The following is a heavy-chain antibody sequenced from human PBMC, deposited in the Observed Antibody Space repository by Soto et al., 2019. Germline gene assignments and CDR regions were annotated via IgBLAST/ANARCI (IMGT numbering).Heavy chain of an antibody. CDR3: ARDASGWSVY. CDR2: MNRDGSEK. CDR1: GFSFSDYW. V-gene: IGHV3-7*04. D-gene: IGHD6-19*01. J-gene: IGHJ4*02. Sequence: EVQLVESGGGLVQPGGSLRISCAASGFSFSDYWMSWVRQAPGKGLEWVANMNRDGSEKFYVDSVRGRFTISRDNAKESLYLQMNSLRDEDRAVYYCARDASGWSVYWGQGTLVTVSS.